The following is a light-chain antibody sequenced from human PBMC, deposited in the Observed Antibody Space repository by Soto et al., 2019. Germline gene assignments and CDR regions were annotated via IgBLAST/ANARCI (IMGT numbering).Light chain of an antibody. J-gene: IGKJ1*01. CDR1: QAISSW. V-gene: IGKV1-5*03. CDR2: KAS. CDR3: KNYNSYSEA. Sequence: IQMTQSPSTLSASVGASLTITGRASQAISSWLAWYQQKPGKATKLLIYKASTLKSGVPSRFSGSGSGTEFTLTISSLQPDEFATYYCKNYNSYSEAVGQGNKVAIK.